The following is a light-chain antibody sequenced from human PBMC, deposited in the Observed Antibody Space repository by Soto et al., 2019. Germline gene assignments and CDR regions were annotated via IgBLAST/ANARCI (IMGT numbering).Light chain of an antibody. CDR3: QQGHSTPYT. J-gene: IGKJ2*01. CDR1: QNIRNY. CDR2: AAS. V-gene: IGKV1-39*01. Sequence: DIQMTQSPSSLSASVGDRVTITCRASQNIRNYLNWSQQKPGDAPKLLIYAASTLQGAVPSRFSGSGSGTDFTLTISSLQPEDFATYHCQQGHSTPYTFGQGTRLEI.